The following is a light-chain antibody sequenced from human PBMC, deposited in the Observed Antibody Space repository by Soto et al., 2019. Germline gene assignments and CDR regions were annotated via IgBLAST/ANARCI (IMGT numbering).Light chain of an antibody. V-gene: IGKV3-15*01. Sequence: EIVLTQSPATLSVSPGGGATLSCRASQSVSSNLAWYQQKPGQAPRLLIYGASTRATGIPARFSGSGSGTEFTLTISSLQSEDFAVYYCQHYNNWLRGTFGGGTKVEIK. CDR3: QHYNNWLRGT. CDR1: QSVSSN. J-gene: IGKJ4*01. CDR2: GAS.